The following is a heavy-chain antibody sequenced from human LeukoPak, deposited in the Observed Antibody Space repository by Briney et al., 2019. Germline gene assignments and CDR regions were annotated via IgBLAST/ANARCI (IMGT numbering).Heavy chain of an antibody. J-gene: IGHJ6*03. CDR1: GGSISSYY. Sequence: SETLSLTCTVSGGSISSYYWSWIRQPAGKGLEWIGRIYTSGSTNYNPSLKSRVTMSVDTSKNQFSLKLSSVTAADTAVYYCARDPSNCSSTSCYNYYYYMDAWGKGTTVTVSS. CDR2: IYTSGST. V-gene: IGHV4-4*07. CDR3: ARDPSNCSSTSCYNYYYYMDA. D-gene: IGHD2-2*01.